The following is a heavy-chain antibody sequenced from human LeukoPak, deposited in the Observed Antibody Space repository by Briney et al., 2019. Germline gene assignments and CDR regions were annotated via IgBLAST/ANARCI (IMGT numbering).Heavy chain of an antibody. CDR2: IWYDGSKA. V-gene: IGHV3-33*01. J-gene: IGHJ3*02. CDR3: ARDRTSSSWRPDSFDI. CDR1: GFTFSHYG. Sequence: PGGSLRLSCAASGFTFSHYGMHWVRLAPGKGLEWVSAIWYDGSKAYSADSVKGRFTISRDNAKNSLYLQMNSLRAEDTAVYYCARDRTSSSWRPDSFDIWGQGTMVTVSP. D-gene: IGHD6-13*01.